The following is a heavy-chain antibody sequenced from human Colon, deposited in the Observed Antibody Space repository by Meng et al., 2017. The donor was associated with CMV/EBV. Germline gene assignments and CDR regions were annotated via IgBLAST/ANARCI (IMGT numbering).Heavy chain of an antibody. D-gene: IGHD2-21*02. V-gene: IGHV3-30*10. J-gene: IGHJ5*02. CDR3: ARDAVYTANPEILRNFFDP. CDR2: ISSNGNSK. CDR1: GFTFSNYA. Sequence: GESLKISCTASGFTFSNYAMHWLRQTPGKGLEWVAAISSNGNSKYYTDSLEGRFPISRDNSRNTLYLEVSGLKTEDTALYYCARDAVYTANPEILRNFFDPWGQGTLVTVSS.